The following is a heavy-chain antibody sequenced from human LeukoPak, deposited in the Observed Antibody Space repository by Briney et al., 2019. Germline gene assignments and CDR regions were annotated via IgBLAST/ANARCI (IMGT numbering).Heavy chain of an antibody. V-gene: IGHV4-4*07. CDR1: GGSISSYY. Sequence: PSETLSLTCTVAGGSISSYYWSWIRQPAGKGLEWIGRIYTSGSTNYNPSLKSRVTMSVDTSKNQFSLKLSSVTAADTAVYYCARDRKQPHLTDAFDIWGQGTMVTVSS. CDR3: ARDRKQPHLTDAFDI. D-gene: IGHD6-13*01. J-gene: IGHJ3*02. CDR2: IYTSGST.